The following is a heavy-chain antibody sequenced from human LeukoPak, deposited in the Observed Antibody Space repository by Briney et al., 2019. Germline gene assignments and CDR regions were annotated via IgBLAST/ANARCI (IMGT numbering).Heavy chain of an antibody. D-gene: IGHD3-3*01. CDR3: ARDAKFLGAFDL. V-gene: IGHV4-59*01. CDR2: LYYSGST. Sequence: SETLSLTCTVSGGSISSYYWSWIRQPPGEKLEWIGYLYYSGSTNYNPSLGSRVTISADSSKNQFSLKLTSVTAADTAVYYCARDAKFLGAFDLWGPGTMVTVSS. CDR1: GGSISSYY. J-gene: IGHJ3*01.